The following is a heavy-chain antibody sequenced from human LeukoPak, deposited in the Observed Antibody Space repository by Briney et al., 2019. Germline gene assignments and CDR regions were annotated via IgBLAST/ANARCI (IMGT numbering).Heavy chain of an antibody. V-gene: IGHV4-59*01. CDR1: GGSISSYY. Sequence: SETLSLTCTVSGGSISSYYWSWIRQPPGKGLEWIGYIYYSGSTNYNPSLKSRVTISVDTSRNQFSLKLSSVTAADTAVYYCAGSYCGGDCYPGRWHYMDVWGKGTTVTVSS. J-gene: IGHJ6*03. CDR3: AGSYCGGDCYPGRWHYMDV. D-gene: IGHD2-21*02. CDR2: IYYSGST.